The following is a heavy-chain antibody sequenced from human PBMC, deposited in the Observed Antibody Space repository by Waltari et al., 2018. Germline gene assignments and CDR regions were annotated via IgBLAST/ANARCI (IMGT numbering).Heavy chain of an antibody. Sequence: QLELQESGPGLVKPSETLSLPCSVSGGSIRSSGYYWVWIRQPPGKGLEWIGSIYYSGTTYYNPSLNSRVTISVDTSKNQFSLKLTSVTAADTAMYFCARQSYYDESGHDWGQGTLVTVSS. V-gene: IGHV4-39*01. J-gene: IGHJ4*02. CDR2: IYYSGTT. CDR1: GGSIRSSGYY. D-gene: IGHD3-22*01. CDR3: ARQSYYDESGHD.